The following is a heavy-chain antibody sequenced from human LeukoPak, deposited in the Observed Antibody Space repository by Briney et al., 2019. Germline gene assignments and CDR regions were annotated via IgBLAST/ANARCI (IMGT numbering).Heavy chain of an antibody. CDR2: IYSGGST. J-gene: IGHJ4*02. Sequence: GGSLRLSCAASGFTVSSNYMSWVRQAPGKGLEWVSVIYSGGSTYYADSVKGRFTISRDNSKNTLYLQMNSLRAEDTAVYYCARAALAAAGTGYWGQGTLVTVSS. V-gene: IGHV3-66*01. CDR3: ARAALAAAGTGY. D-gene: IGHD6-13*01. CDR1: GFTVSSNY.